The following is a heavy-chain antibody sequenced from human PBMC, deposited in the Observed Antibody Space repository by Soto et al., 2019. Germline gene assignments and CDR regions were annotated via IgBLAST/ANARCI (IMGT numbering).Heavy chain of an antibody. CDR3: ATANGSVSYPGTPPKYYYGMDV. D-gene: IGHD3-10*01. Sequence: PGEPMTVSCKGSGYSITSYWLGWVRQMTGKGLECMGIIYPGDSDTRYSPSFQGQVTISADKSISTAYLQWSSLKASDTAMYYCATANGSVSYPGTPPKYYYGMDVWGQGTTVTVSS. J-gene: IGHJ6*02. V-gene: IGHV5-51*01. CDR1: GYSITSYW. CDR2: IYPGDSDT.